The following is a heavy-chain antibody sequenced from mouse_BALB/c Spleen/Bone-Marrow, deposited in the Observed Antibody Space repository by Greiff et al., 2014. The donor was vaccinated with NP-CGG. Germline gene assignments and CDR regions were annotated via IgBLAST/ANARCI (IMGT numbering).Heavy chain of an antibody. D-gene: IGHD1-1*01. J-gene: IGHJ1*01. CDR2: INNNGGST. CDR1: GFTFSSYG. Sequence: EVNLVESGGGLVQPGGSLKLSCVASGFTFSSYGMSWVRQTPDKRLELVAIINNNGGSTYYPDSVKGQFTISRDNAKNTLYLQMSSLKSEDTAMYYWARVYGWYFDVWGAGTTVTVSS. V-gene: IGHV5-6-3*01. CDR3: ARVYGWYFDV.